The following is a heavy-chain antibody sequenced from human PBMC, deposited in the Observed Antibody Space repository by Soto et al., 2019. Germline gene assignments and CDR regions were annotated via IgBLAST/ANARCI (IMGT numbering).Heavy chain of an antibody. D-gene: IGHD5-12*01. J-gene: IGHJ4*02. CDR2: SRDKVHSHTT. Sequence: EVQLAESGGGLVQPGGSLRLSCAASGFTFSDHYMDWVRQAPGKGLEWVGRSRDKVHSHTTEYAASVTGRFTISRGDSGNSLYLQMNSLKTEDTAVYYCARGVVSTGYFDYWGQGTLVTVSS. CDR1: GFTFSDHY. CDR3: ARGVVSTGYFDY. V-gene: IGHV3-72*01.